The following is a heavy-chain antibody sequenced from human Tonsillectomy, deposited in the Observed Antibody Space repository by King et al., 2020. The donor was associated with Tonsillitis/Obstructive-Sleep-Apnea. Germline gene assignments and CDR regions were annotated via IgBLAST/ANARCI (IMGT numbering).Heavy chain of an antibody. Sequence: VQLVESGGGLVQPGGSLRLSCAASGFTFSSYAMSWVRQAPGKGLEWVSVISGSGGGTYYADSVEGRFTISRDNSKNTLCLQMNSLRAEDTAVYYCAKDLGDIVIIPAANPGFDYWGQGTLVTVSS. CDR2: ISGSGGGT. D-gene: IGHD2-2*01. CDR3: AKDLGDIVIIPAANPGFDY. J-gene: IGHJ4*02. V-gene: IGHV3-23*04. CDR1: GFTFSSYA.